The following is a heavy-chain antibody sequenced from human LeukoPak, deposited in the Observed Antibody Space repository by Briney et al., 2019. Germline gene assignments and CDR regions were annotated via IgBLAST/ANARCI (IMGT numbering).Heavy chain of an antibody. D-gene: IGHD3-3*01. Sequence: NTSETLSLTCTVSGGSISSYYWSWIRQPPGKGLEWIGYIYYSGSTNYDPSLKSRVTISVDTSKNQFSLKLSSVTAADTAVYYCARVYDFWSGYYSFDYWGQGTLVTVSS. J-gene: IGHJ4*02. V-gene: IGHV4-59*01. CDR1: GGSISSYY. CDR2: IYYSGST. CDR3: ARVYDFWSGYYSFDY.